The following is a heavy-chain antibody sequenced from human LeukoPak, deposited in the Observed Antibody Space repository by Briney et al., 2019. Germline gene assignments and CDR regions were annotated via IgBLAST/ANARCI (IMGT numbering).Heavy chain of an antibody. Sequence: SETLSLTCTVSGGSISSYYWSWIRQPPGKGLEWIGYIYYSGSTNYNPSLKSRVTISVDTSKNQFSLKLSSVTAADTAVYYCARDKYCSGGSCYSDWFDPWGRGTLVTVSS. J-gene: IGHJ5*02. CDR2: IYYSGST. V-gene: IGHV4-59*01. CDR3: ARDKYCSGGSCYSDWFDP. CDR1: GGSISSYY. D-gene: IGHD2-15*01.